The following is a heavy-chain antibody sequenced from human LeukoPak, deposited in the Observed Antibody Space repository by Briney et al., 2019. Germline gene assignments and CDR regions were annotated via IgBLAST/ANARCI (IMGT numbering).Heavy chain of an antibody. CDR3: ARDPIYSDDSGYSFDY. CDR2: ISGSGSTI. Sequence: GGSLRLSCAASGFTFSTYSMNWVRQAPGKGLEWVSAISGSGSTIYYADSVEGRFTISRDNAKNSLYLQMNSLRAEDTAVYYCARDPIYSDDSGYSFDYWGQGTLVTVSS. V-gene: IGHV3-48*04. CDR1: GFTFSTYS. D-gene: IGHD3-22*01. J-gene: IGHJ4*02.